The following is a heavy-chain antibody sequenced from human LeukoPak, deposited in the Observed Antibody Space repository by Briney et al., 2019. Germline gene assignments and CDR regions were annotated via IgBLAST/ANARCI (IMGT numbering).Heavy chain of an antibody. CDR2: IYYSGNT. J-gene: IGHJ5*02. CDR3: ARESNYYGSGTGWFDP. D-gene: IGHD3-10*01. CDR1: GVSISSSNSY. V-gene: IGHV4-39*07. Sequence: PSETLSLTCTVSGVSISSSNSYWGWIRQPPGKGLEWIGSIYYSGNTYYNPSLKSRVTISVDTSKNQLSLKLSSVTAADTAVYYCARESNYYGSGTGWFDPWGQGTLVTVSS.